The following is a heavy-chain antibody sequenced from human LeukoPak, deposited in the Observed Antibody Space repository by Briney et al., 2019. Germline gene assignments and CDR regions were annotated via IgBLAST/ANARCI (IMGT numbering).Heavy chain of an antibody. D-gene: IGHD2-2*01. V-gene: IGHV1-46*01. CDR1: GYTFTNYY. Sequence: GSVRVSCKASGYTFTNYYMHWVRQAPGQGLEWMGIINPSGSNTSYAQKFQGRVTMTRDTSTSTVYMELSSLRSEDTAVYYCARSGSSTCCPRDYWGQGTLVTVAS. J-gene: IGHJ4*02. CDR2: INPSGSNT. CDR3: ARSGSSTCCPRDY.